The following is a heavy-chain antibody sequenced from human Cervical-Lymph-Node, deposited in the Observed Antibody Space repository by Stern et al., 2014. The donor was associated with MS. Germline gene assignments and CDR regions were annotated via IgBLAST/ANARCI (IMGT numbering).Heavy chain of an antibody. Sequence: VQLVESGGGLVQPGRSLRLSCAASGFSFDVYAMHWVRQAPGKGLEWVSVVSSNSGIKGYADSVKGRFTISRDNARKSLYLQMNSLRVEDTALYYCAKAPLQDGSNWLFPYYGMDVWGQGTTVTVS. CDR1: GFSFDVYA. CDR3: AKAPLQDGSNWLFPYYGMDV. J-gene: IGHJ6*02. D-gene: IGHD5-24*01. CDR2: VSSNSGIK. V-gene: IGHV3-9*01.